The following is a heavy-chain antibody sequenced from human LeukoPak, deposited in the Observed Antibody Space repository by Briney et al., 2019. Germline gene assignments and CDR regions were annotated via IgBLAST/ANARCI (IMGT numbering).Heavy chain of an antibody. CDR1: GYTFTSYG. CDR3: ARARYYYDSSGYLEFDY. J-gene: IGHJ4*02. V-gene: IGHV1-18*01. D-gene: IGHD3-22*01. CDR2: ISAYNGNT. Sequence: ASVKVSCKASGYTFTSYGISWVRQAPGQGLEWMGWISAYNGNTNYAQKLQGRVTMTTDTSTSTAYMELRSLRSDDTAVYYCARARYYYDSSGYLEFDYWGQGTLVTVSS.